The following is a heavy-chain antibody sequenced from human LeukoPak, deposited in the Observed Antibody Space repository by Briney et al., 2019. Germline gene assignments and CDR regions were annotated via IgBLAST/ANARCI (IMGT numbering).Heavy chain of an antibody. CDR2: INHGGST. D-gene: IGHD3-3*01. CDR1: GGSFSGYY. Sequence: PSETLSLTCAVYGGSFSGYYWSWIRQPPGKGLEWIGEINHGGSTNYNPSLKSRVTISVDTSKNQFSLKLSSVTAADTAVYYCARGRPTVLRFLEWSQPFDYWGQGTLVTVSS. V-gene: IGHV4-34*01. J-gene: IGHJ4*02. CDR3: ARGRPTVLRFLEWSQPFDY.